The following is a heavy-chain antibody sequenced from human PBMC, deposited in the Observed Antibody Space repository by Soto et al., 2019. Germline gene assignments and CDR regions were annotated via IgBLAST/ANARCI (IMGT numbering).Heavy chain of an antibody. CDR1: GDSVSSNSAG. CDR3: ARGSWDDVSGHYYMDV. Sequence: SQTLSLTCDISGDSVSSNSAGWNWIRQTPSRGLEWLGRTYYKSKWYYTYAASVKSRITASPDTSKNQFSLQLTSVTPEDTAVYYCARGSWDDVSGHYYMDVWDKGTTVTSP. J-gene: IGHJ6*03. CDR2: TYYKSKWYY. V-gene: IGHV6-1*01. D-gene: IGHD1-1*01.